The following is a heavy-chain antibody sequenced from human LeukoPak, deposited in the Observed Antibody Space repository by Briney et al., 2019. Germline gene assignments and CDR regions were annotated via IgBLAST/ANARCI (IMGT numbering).Heavy chain of an antibody. D-gene: IGHD5-18*01. V-gene: IGHV3-7*01. J-gene: IGHJ4*02. Sequence: GGSLRLSCAASGFSFSSYWMNWVRQAPGKGLEWVANIKQDGSEEYYVDSLKGRFTISRDNAKSSLYLQMNNLRADDTAVYYCARGHYSPWDHCFDYWGQGSLVTVSS. CDR3: ARGHYSPWDHCFDY. CDR2: IKQDGSEE. CDR1: GFSFSSYW.